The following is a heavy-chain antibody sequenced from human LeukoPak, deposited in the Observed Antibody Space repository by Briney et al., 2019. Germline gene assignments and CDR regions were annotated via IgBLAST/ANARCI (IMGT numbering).Heavy chain of an antibody. J-gene: IGHJ5*02. CDR1: GFTFTSYN. CDR3: AREYSSSWYVNWFDP. V-gene: IGHV3-21*01. Sequence: GGTLRLSCAASGFTFTSYNMNWVRQTPGKGLEWVSSITSSSHYIYYADSVKGRFTISRDNAKNSLYLQMNSLRAEDTAVYYCAREYSSSWYVNWFDPWGQGTLVTVSS. CDR2: ITSSSHYI. D-gene: IGHD6-13*01.